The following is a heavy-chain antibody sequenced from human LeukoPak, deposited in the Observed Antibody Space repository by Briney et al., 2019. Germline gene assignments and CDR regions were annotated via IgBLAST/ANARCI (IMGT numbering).Heavy chain of an antibody. V-gene: IGHV3-30*18. CDR2: ISDDGRNK. D-gene: IGHD3-22*01. CDR3: AKFQANYYDSSGYGCFDY. Sequence: GGSLRLSCAASGFTFSTYGMHWVRQAPGKGLEWVAVISDDGRNKYYADSVKGRFTISRDNSKNTMYLQMNSLRAEDTAVYYCAKFQANYYDSSGYGCFDYWGQGTLVTVSS. J-gene: IGHJ4*02. CDR1: GFTFSTYG.